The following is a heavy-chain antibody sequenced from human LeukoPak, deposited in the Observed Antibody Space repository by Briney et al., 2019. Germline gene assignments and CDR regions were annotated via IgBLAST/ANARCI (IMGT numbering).Heavy chain of an antibody. CDR1: GGSISSYY. CDR2: ISLSGTT. CDR3: ARHTYYYYGMDV. J-gene: IGHJ6*02. V-gene: IGHV4-59*08. Sequence: SETLSLTCTVSGGSISSYYWSWIRQPPGKGLEWIGYISLSGTTTYNPSLKSRVTISTDTSKNQFSLKLSSVTAADTAVYYCARHTYYYYGMDVWGQGTTVTVSS.